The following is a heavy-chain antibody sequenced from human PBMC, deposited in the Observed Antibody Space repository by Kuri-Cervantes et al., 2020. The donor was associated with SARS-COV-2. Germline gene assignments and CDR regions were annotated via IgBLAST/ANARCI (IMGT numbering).Heavy chain of an antibody. CDR2: IYHSGST. V-gene: IGHV4-38-2*01. D-gene: IGHD2-15*01. Sequence: GSLRLSCAVSGYSISSGYYWGWIRQPPGKGLEWIGSIYHSGSTYYNPSLKSRVTISVDTSKNQFSLNLASMSAADTAVYYCAKGARGDMDAFDIWGLGTMVTVSS. J-gene: IGHJ3*02. CDR3: AKGARGDMDAFDI. CDR1: GYSISSGYY.